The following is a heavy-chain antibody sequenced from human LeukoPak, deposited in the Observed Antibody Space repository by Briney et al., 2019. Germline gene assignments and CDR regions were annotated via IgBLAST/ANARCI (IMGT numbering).Heavy chain of an antibody. CDR1: GFTFSSYG. D-gene: IGHD5-18*01. CDR2: ISYDGSNK. CDR3: AKDGQLWYAYYFDY. Sequence: GGSLRLSCAASGFTFSSYGMHWVRQAPGKGLEWVAVISYDGSNKYYADSVKGRFTISRDNSKNTLYLQMNSLRAEDTAVYYCAKDGQLWYAYYFDYWGQGTLVTVSS. V-gene: IGHV3-30*18. J-gene: IGHJ4*02.